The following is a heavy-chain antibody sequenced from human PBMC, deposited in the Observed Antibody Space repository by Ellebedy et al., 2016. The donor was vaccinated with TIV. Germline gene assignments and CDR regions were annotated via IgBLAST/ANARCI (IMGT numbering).Heavy chain of an antibody. CDR2: IWYDGSNK. J-gene: IGHJ4*02. V-gene: IGHV3-33*06. D-gene: IGHD6-13*01. CDR3: AKEMVSRSSLTYDY. Sequence: PGGSLRLSCAASGFTFSSYGMHWVRQAPGKGLEWVAVIWYDGSNKYYADSVKGRFTISRDNSKNTLYLQMNSLRAEDTAVYYCAKEMVSRSSLTYDYWGQGTLLTVSS. CDR1: GFTFSSYG.